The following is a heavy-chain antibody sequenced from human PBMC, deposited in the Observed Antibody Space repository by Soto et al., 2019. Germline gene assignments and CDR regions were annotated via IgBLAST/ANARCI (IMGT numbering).Heavy chain of an antibody. D-gene: IGHD2-15*01. CDR2: INAGNGNT. CDR1: GYTFTSYA. V-gene: IGHV1-3*01. Sequence: QVQLVQSGAEVKKPGASVKVSCKASGYTFTSYAMHWVRQAPGQRLEWMGWINAGNGNTKYSQKFQGRVTITRDTSASTAYMELSSLRSEDTAVYYCARVKGYCSGGSCYPRAYYYYYMDVWGKGTTVTVSS. J-gene: IGHJ6*03. CDR3: ARVKGYCSGGSCYPRAYYYYYMDV.